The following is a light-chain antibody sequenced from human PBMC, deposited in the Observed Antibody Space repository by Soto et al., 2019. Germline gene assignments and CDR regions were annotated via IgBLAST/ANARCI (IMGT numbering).Light chain of an antibody. V-gene: IGLV8-61*01. CDR2: STN. CDR1: SGSVSTNYY. Sequence: QAVVTQEPSLSVSPGGTVTFTCGLSSGSVSTNYYPSWYQQTPGQSPRPLMYSTNTRSSGVPDRFSGSILGNKAALTITGAQADNESDYYCVLYLGSGINVFGGGTQLTVL. CDR3: VLYLGSGINV. J-gene: IGLJ7*01.